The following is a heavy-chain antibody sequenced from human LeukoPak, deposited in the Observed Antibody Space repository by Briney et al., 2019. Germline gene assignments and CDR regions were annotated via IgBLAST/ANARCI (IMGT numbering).Heavy chain of an antibody. CDR1: GYTFTGYY. D-gene: IGHD2-15*01. J-gene: IGHJ4*02. CDR3: ARRYCSGGSCYSFDY. V-gene: IGHV1-2*02. CDR2: INHNSGGT. Sequence: ASVKVSCKASGYTFTGYYMHWVRQAPGQGLEWMGWINHNSGGTNYAQKFQGRVTMTRDTSISTAYMELSRLRSDDTAVYYCARRYCSGGSCYSFDYWGQGTLVTVSS.